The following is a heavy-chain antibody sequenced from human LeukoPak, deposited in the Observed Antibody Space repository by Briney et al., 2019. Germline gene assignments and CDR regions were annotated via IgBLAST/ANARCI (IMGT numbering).Heavy chain of an antibody. Sequence: SETLSLTCTVSGGSISSYYWSWIRQPPGKGLEWIGYIYYSGSTYYNPSLKSRVTISVDTSKNQFSLKLSSVTAADTAVYYCARLNDILTGYPPYFDYWGQGTLVTASS. CDR1: GGSISSYY. J-gene: IGHJ4*02. V-gene: IGHV4-59*08. CDR3: ARLNDILTGYPPYFDY. D-gene: IGHD3-9*01. CDR2: IYYSGST.